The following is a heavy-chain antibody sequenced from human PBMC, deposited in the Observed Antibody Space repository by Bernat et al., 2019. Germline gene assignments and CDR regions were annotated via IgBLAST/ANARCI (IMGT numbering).Heavy chain of an antibody. D-gene: IGHD1-7*01. J-gene: IGHJ4*02. CDR2: INHSGIT. Sequence: QVQLQQWGAGLLKPSETLSLTCAVYGESFSGYYWSWLRQPPGKGLEWIGEINHSGITNYNPSLKRRVTMSVDTSKNQFSLKLTSVTAADTAVYYCARGAATATKLDYWGQGSLVTVAS. CDR1: GESFSGYY. V-gene: IGHV4-34*02. CDR3: ARGAATATKLDY.